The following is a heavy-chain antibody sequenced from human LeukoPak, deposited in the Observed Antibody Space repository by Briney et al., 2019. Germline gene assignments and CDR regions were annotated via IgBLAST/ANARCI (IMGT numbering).Heavy chain of an antibody. CDR2: IRNKANSYTT. V-gene: IGHV3-72*01. D-gene: IGHD3-22*01. CDR3: ASSGSSSGYYYGMGY. Sequence: GGSLRLSCAASGFTFSDHYMDWVRQAPGKGLEWVGRIRNKANSYTTEYAASVKGRFTISRDDSKNSLYLQMNSLKTEDTAVYYCASSGSSSGYYYGMGYWGQGTLVTVSS. CDR1: GFTFSDHY. J-gene: IGHJ4*02.